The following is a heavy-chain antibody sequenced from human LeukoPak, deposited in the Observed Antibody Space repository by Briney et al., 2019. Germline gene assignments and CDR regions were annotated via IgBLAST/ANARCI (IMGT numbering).Heavy chain of an antibody. Sequence: GGSLRLSCAASGFTFSDYYMSWIRQAPGKGLEWVSYISSSGSTIYYADSVKGRFTISRDNAKNSLYLQMNSLRAEDTAVYYCARESDCSSTSCPFDYWVQGTLVTVSS. V-gene: IGHV3-11*01. D-gene: IGHD2-2*01. CDR3: ARESDCSSTSCPFDY. CDR2: ISSSGSTI. CDR1: GFTFSDYY. J-gene: IGHJ4*02.